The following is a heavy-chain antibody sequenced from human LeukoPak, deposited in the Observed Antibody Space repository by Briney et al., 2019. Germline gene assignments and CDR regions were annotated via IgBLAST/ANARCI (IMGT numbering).Heavy chain of an antibody. D-gene: IGHD2-21*02. CDR2: IIPIFGTA. Sequence: GASVTVSCKASGGTFSSYAISWVRQAPGQGLEWMGRIIPIFGTANYAQKFQGRVTITADKSTSTAYMELSSLRSEDTAVYYCARDLAYCGGDCYPGGDYWGQGTLVTVSS. CDR3: ARDLAYCGGDCYPGGDY. J-gene: IGHJ4*02. CDR1: GGTFSSYA. V-gene: IGHV1-69*06.